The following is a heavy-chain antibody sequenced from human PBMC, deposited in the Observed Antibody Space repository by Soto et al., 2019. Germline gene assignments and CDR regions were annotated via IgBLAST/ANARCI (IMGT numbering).Heavy chain of an antibody. CDR1: GFTFSSYV. CDR2: ISYDGSNK. V-gene: IGHV3-30*03. Sequence: QVQLVESGGGVVQPGRSLRLSCAASGFTFSSYVMHWVRQAPGKGLEWVAVISYDGSNKYYADSVKGRFTISRDTSKNTLYLQLSSLRGEDTAVYYYARYYGSGSYQGFYYYYYYLDVWGKGTTVTVSS. D-gene: IGHD3-10*01. J-gene: IGHJ6*03. CDR3: ARYYGSGSYQGFYYYYYYLDV.